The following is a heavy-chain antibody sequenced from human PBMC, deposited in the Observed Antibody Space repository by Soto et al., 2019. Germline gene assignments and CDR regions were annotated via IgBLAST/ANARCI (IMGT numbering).Heavy chain of an antibody. CDR3: AKSAGSNAYYPNDY. V-gene: IGHV3-66*01. D-gene: IGHD3-16*01. CDR2: IYSDDYT. Sequence: GGSLRLSCAASGFPVSSSYMSWVRQVPGKGLEWVSIIYSDDYTYYAASVKGRFTISRDNSRNTLYLQMNSLRAEDAAVYYCAKSAGSNAYYPNDYWGQGTLVTVSS. J-gene: IGHJ4*02. CDR1: GFPVSSSY.